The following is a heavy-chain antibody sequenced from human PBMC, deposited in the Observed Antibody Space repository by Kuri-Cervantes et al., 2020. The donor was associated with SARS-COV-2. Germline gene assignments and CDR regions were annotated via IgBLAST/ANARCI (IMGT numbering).Heavy chain of an antibody. CDR3: VKGVHFYYYGMDV. CDR2: IASDGGGT. V-gene: IGHV3-43*01. Sequence: GESLKISCAASGFIFYDYTMHWVRQAPGKALEWVALIASDGGGTFYADSGKGLFTISRDNSKDSLYLEMTSLRIEDTALYYCVKGVHFYYYGMDVWGQGTTVTVSS. CDR1: GFIFYDYT. J-gene: IGHJ6*02.